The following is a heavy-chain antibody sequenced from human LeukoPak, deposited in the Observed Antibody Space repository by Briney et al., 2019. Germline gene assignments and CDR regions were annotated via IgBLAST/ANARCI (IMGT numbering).Heavy chain of an antibody. V-gene: IGHV4-61*02. CDR1: GGSISSGSYY. J-gene: IGHJ6*03. CDR3: ARGGMPVTDYYYYMDV. CDR2: IYTSGST. Sequence: SQTLSLTCTVSGGSISSGSYYWSWIRQPAGKGLEWIGRIYTSGSTNYNPPLKSRVTISVDSSKNQISLKLSSVTAADTAVYYCARGGMPVTDYYYYMDVWGKGTTVTVSS. D-gene: IGHD3-16*01.